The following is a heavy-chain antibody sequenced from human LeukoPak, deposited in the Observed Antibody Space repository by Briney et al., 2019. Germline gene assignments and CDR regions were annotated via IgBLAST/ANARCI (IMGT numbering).Heavy chain of an antibody. J-gene: IGHJ4*02. CDR3: ARDTRPPSYYDSSGYYSDY. CDR1: GGSISSYY. D-gene: IGHD3-22*01. Sequence: SETLSLTCTVSGGSISSYYWSWIRQPAGKGLEWIGRIYTSGSTNYNPSLKSRVAMSVDTSKNQFSLKLSSVTAADTAVYYCARDTRPPSYYDSSGYYSDYWGQGTLVTVSS. V-gene: IGHV4-4*07. CDR2: IYTSGST.